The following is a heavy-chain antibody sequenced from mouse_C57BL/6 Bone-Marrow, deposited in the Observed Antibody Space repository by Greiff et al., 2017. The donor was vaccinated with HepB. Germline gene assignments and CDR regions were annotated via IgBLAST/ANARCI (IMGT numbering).Heavy chain of an antibody. CDR1: EYEFPSHD. Sequence: EVQGVESGGGLVQPGESLKLSCESNEYEFPSHDMSWVRKTPEKRLELVAAINSDGGSTYYPDTMERRIIISRDNTKKTLYLQMSSLRSEDTALYYCARHGDYDGVGAIDYWGQGTSVTVSS. D-gene: IGHD2-4*01. V-gene: IGHV5-2*01. J-gene: IGHJ4*01. CDR2: INSDGGST. CDR3: ARHGDYDGVGAIDY.